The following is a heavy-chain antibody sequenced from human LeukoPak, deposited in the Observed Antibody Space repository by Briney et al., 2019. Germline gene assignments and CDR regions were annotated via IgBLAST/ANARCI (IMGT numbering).Heavy chain of an antibody. CDR3: ARGFAYGDTGSFDY. D-gene: IGHD4-17*01. CDR1: GGSISSYY. V-gene: IGHV4-59*01. CDR2: IHYRGST. Sequence: SETLSLTCTVSGGSISSYYWSWIRQPPGKGLEWIGYIHYRGSTTYNPSLKSRATISVDASKNQFSLKLSSVTAADTAVYYCARGFAYGDTGSFDYWGQGTLVTVSS. J-gene: IGHJ4*02.